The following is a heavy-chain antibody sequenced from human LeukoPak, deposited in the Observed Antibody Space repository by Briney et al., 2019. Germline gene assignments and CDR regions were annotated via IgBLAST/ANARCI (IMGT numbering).Heavy chain of an antibody. D-gene: IGHD3-3*01. CDR3: AKDGPTYYDFWSGYHDAFDI. J-gene: IGHJ3*02. CDR1: GFTFSSYA. Sequence: GGSLRLSCAASGFTFSSYAIHWVRQAPGKGLEWVAVISYDGSNKYYADSVKGRFTISRDNSKNTLYLQMNSLRAEDTAVYYCAKDGPTYYDFWSGYHDAFDIWGQGTMVIVSS. CDR2: ISYDGSNK. V-gene: IGHV3-30-3*01.